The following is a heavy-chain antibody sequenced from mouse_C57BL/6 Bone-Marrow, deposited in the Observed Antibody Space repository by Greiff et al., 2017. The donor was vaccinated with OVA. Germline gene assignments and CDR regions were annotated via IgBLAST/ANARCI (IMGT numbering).Heavy chain of an antibody. V-gene: IGHV1-81*01. CDR3: ARGYYGRPWYFDV. D-gene: IGHD1-1*01. J-gene: IGHJ1*03. CDR1: GYTFTSYG. Sequence: LVESGAELARPGASVKLSCKASGYTFTSYGISWVKQRTGQGLEWIGEIYPRSGNTYYNEKFKGKATLTADKSSSTAYMELRSLTSEDSAVYFCARGYYGRPWYFDVWGTGTTVTVSS. CDR2: IYPRSGNT.